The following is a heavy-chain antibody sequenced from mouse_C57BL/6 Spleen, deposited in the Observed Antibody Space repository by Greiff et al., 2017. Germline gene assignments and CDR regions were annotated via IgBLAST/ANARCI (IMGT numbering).Heavy chain of an antibody. CDR2: IDPSDSYT. Sequence: QVQLQQPGAELVKPGASVKLSCKASGYTFTSYWMQWVKQRPGQGLEWIGEIDPSDSYTNYNQKFKGKATLTVDTSSSTAYMQLSSLTSEDSAVYYGARGTYWGQGTTLTVSS. J-gene: IGHJ2*01. V-gene: IGHV1-50*01. CDR3: ARGTY. CDR1: GYTFTSYW. D-gene: IGHD3-3*01.